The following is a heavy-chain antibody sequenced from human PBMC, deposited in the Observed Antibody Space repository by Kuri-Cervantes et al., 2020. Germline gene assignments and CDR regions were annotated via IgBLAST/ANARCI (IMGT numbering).Heavy chain of an antibody. CDR1: GGTFSSYA. D-gene: IGHD4-17*01. J-gene: IGHJ6*02. CDR3: ARDYGDYVRPYYYYYGMDV. V-gene: IGHV1-69*01. CDR2: IIPIFGTA. Sequence: VKVSCKASGGTFSSYAISWVRQAPGQGLEWMGGIIPIFGTANCAQKFQGRVTITADESTSTAYMELSSLRSEDTAVYYCARDYGDYVRPYYYYYGMDVWGQGTTVTVSS.